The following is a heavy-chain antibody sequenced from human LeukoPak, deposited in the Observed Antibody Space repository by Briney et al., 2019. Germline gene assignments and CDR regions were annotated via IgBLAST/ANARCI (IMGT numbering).Heavy chain of an antibody. V-gene: IGHV3-23*01. D-gene: IGHD2-15*01. CDR3: AKPSGVVVAATFDY. CDR2: ISGSGGST. CDR1: GFTFSSYA. Sequence: GGSLRLSCAASGFTFSSYAMTWVRQAPGKGLEWVSAISGSGGSTYYADSVKGRFTISRDNSKNTLYLQMNSLRAEDTAVYYCAKPSGVVVAATFDYWGQGTLVTVSS. J-gene: IGHJ4*02.